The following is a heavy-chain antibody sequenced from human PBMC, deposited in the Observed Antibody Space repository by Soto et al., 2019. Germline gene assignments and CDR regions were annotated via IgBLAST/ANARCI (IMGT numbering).Heavy chain of an antibody. CDR3: AKLVPYISGIRTNVDC. CDR1: GFSFSCDG. D-gene: IGHD2-21*02. CDR2: TSGGNDKT. J-gene: IGHJ4*02. V-gene: IGHV3-23*01. Sequence: EEQVLESGGGLVQPGGSLRLSCIASGFSFSCDGMCLGRPAPGRGLEWVSGTSGGNDKTYYADSVKGRFTISRDNSKNTMYLQMNSLRADDTAVYYCAKLVPYISGIRTNVDCWGQGTLVTVSS.